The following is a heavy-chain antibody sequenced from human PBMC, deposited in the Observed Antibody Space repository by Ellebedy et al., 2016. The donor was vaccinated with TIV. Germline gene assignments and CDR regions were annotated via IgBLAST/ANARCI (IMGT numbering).Heavy chain of an antibody. CDR2: ILPAFETV. CDR1: GGTFRNFA. Sequence: SVKVSCXVSGGTFRNFALNWVRQAPGQGLEWMGGILPAFETVNYAQKFQGRVTITADESTNTAFLDLRSLRSDDTAVYYCARGLVTGTTGGFYYFYVDVWGEGSTVSVSS. V-gene: IGHV1-69*13. J-gene: IGHJ6*03. D-gene: IGHD1-20*01. CDR3: ARGLVTGTTGGFYYFYVDV.